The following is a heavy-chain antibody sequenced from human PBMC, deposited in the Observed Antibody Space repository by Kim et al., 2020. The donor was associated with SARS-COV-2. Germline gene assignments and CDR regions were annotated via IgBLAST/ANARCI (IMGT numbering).Heavy chain of an antibody. D-gene: IGHD3-16*02. J-gene: IGHJ3*02. Sequence: SNDYAVSVKSRITINPDTSKNQFSLQLNSVTPEDTAVYYCARSFRNAFDIWGQGTMVTVSS. CDR2: SN. V-gene: IGHV6-1*01. CDR3: ARSFRNAFDI.